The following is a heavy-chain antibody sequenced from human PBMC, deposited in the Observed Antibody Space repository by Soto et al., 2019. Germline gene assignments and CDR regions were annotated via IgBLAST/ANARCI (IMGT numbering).Heavy chain of an antibody. CDR3: ASSRWFGELPYFDY. V-gene: IGHV3-74*01. Sequence: PGGSLRLSCAASGFTFSSYWMHWVRQAPGKGLVWVSRINSDGSSTSYADSVKGRFTISRDNAKNTLYLQMNSLRAEDTAVYYCASSRWFGELPYFDYWGQGTLVTVSS. CDR2: INSDGSST. D-gene: IGHD3-10*01. J-gene: IGHJ4*02. CDR1: GFTFSSYW.